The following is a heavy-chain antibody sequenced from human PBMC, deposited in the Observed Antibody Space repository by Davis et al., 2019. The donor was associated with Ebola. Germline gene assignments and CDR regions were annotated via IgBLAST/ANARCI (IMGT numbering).Heavy chain of an antibody. CDR1: GGTFSSYA. J-gene: IGHJ4*02. CDR3: ARDRYSDGSCYFFEQSH. V-gene: IGHV1-69*13. Sequence: SVKVSCKASGGTFSSYAISWVRQAPGQGLDWMGGIIPVFGIPKYAQKFQGRVTITADESTSTAYMELSSLRSEDTAVYYCARDRYSDGSCYFFEQSHWGQGTLVTVSS. CDR2: IIPVFGIP. D-gene: IGHD3-22*01.